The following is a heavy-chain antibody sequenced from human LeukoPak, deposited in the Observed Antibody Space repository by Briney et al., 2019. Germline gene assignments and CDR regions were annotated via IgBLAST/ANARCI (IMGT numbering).Heavy chain of an antibody. Sequence: SETLSLTCTDSGVSLSGYYWTWIRQTPGKGLEWIGYIYYSGNTNYNPSLKSRVTISVDTSKNQFSLRLSSVTAADTAVYYCVAVAGSGWFDPWGQGTLLTVSS. J-gene: IGHJ5*02. CDR2: IYYSGNT. V-gene: IGHV4-59*01. CDR3: VAVAGSGWFDP. D-gene: IGHD6-19*01. CDR1: GVSLSGYY.